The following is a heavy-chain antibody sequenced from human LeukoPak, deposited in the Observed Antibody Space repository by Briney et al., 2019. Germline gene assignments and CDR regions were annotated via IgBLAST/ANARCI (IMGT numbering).Heavy chain of an antibody. V-gene: IGHV4-34*01. Sequence: SETLSLTCAVYGGSFSGYYWSWIRQPPGKGLEWIGEINHSGSTNYNPSLKSRVTISVDTPKNQFSLKLSSVTAADTAVYYCASSVVVMPNDAFDIWGQGTMVTVSS. CDR2: INHSGST. CDR1: GGSFSGYY. J-gene: IGHJ3*02. CDR3: ASSVVVMPNDAFDI. D-gene: IGHD2-21*01.